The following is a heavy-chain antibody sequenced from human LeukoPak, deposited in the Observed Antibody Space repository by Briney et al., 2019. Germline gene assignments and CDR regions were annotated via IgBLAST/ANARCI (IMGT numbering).Heavy chain of an antibody. V-gene: IGHV4-4*07. J-gene: IGHJ6*03. CDR2: IYTSGST. CDR3: ARDEYYYGSGSWRSYYYYMDV. D-gene: IGHD3-10*01. Sequence: SETLSLTCAVYGGSFSGYYWSWIRQPAGKGLEWIGRIYTSGSTNYNPSLKSRVTISVDTSKNQFSLKLSSVTAADTAVYYCARDEYYYGSGSWRSYYYYMDVWGKGTTVTISS. CDR1: GGSFSGYY.